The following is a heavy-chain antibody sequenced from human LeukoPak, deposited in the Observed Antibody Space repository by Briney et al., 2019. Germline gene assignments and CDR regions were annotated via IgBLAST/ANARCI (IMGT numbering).Heavy chain of an antibody. CDR2: IRSKANSYAT. Sequence: GGSLRLSCAASGFTFSGSAMHWVRQASGKGLEWVGRIRSKANSYATAYAASVKGRFTISRDDSKNTAYLQMNSLKTEDTAVYXXXXXXXXXXXXXPGDDAFDIWGQGTMVTVSS. CDR1: GFTFSGSA. V-gene: IGHV3-73*01. CDR3: XXXXXXXXXXXPGDDAFDI. J-gene: IGHJ3*02. D-gene: IGHD3-16*01.